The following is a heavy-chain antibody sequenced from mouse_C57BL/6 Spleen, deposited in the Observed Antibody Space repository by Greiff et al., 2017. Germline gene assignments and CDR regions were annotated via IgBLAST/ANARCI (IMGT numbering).Heavy chain of an antibody. CDR3: ARGPLITTVKEDWYFDV. Sequence: QVQLQQSGAELVKPGASVKISCKASGYAFSSYWMNWVKQRPGKGLEWIGQIYPGDGDTNYNGKFKGKATLTADKSSSTAYIQLSSLTSEDSAVYFCARGPLITTVKEDWYFDVWGTGTTVTVSS. CDR1: GYAFSSYW. J-gene: IGHJ1*03. CDR2: IYPGDGDT. D-gene: IGHD1-1*01. V-gene: IGHV1-80*01.